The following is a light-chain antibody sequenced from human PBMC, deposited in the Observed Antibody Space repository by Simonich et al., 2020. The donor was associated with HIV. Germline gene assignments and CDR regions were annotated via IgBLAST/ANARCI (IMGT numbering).Light chain of an antibody. V-gene: IGKV4-1*01. J-gene: IGKJ2*01. CDR1: QSVLYSSNNKNY. CDR2: WAS. CDR3: QQYYSTPYT. Sequence: DIVMTQSPDSLAVSLGERATINCKSNQSVLYSSNNKNYLAWYQQQPGQPPKLLIYWASAREFGVPDRVSGSGSGTDFTLTISSLQTEDVALYYCQQYYSTPYTFGQGTKVEIK.